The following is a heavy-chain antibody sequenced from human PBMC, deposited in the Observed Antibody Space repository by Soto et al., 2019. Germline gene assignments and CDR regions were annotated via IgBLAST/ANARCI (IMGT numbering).Heavy chain of an antibody. D-gene: IGHD3-10*01. CDR1: GFTFSSYW. CDR3: ARESHPFYNASGSYLAAFDI. J-gene: IGHJ3*02. CDR2: IKQDGSEK. V-gene: IGHV3-7*01. Sequence: EVQLVESGGGLVQPGGSLRLSCAASGFTFSSYWMSWVRQAPGKGLEWVANIKQDGSEKYYVDSVKGRFTISRDNAKNSLYLQMYSLRADDTPVYYCARESHPFYNASGSYLAAFDIWGQGTMVTVSS.